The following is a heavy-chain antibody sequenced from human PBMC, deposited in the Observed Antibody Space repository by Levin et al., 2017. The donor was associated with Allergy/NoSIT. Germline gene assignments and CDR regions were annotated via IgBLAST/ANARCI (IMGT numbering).Heavy chain of an antibody. J-gene: IGHJ3*02. D-gene: IGHD2-21*02. CDR1: GFTVSSNY. Sequence: GESLKISCAASGFTVSSNYMSWVRQAPGKGLEWVSVIYSGGSTYYADSVKGRFTISRDNSKNTLYLQMNSLRAEDTAVYYCARGGVVTAIFAFDIWGQGTMVTVSS. CDR2: IYSGGST. CDR3: ARGGVVTAIFAFDI. V-gene: IGHV3-53*01.